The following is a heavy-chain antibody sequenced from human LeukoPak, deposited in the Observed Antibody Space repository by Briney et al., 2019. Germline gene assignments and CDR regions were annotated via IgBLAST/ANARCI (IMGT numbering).Heavy chain of an antibody. CDR3: ARRNDPYGLDV. CDR1: GGSISRDY. J-gene: IGHJ6*02. D-gene: IGHD1-1*01. Sequence: PSETLSLTCTVSGGSISRDYWSWIRQPPGKGLEWVGYIYYSGSAYYNPSLKSRVTISVDTSKNQFSLKLTSMTAADTAVYYCARRNDPYGLDVWGQGTTVTVSS. V-gene: IGHV4-59*08. CDR2: IYYSGSA.